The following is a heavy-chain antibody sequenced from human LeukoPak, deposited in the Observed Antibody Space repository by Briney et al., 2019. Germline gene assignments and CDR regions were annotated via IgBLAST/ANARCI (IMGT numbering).Heavy chain of an antibody. J-gene: IGHJ3*02. CDR1: GFTFSSYA. CDR3: AKGVIVATIDLPGDAFDI. D-gene: IGHD5-12*01. V-gene: IGHV3-30-3*01. Sequence: GPLRLSCAASGFTFSSYAMHWVRQAPGKGLEWVAVISYDGSNKYYADSVKGRFTISRDNSKNTLYLQMNSLRAEDTAVYYCAKGVIVATIDLPGDAFDIWGQGTMVTVSS. CDR2: ISYDGSNK.